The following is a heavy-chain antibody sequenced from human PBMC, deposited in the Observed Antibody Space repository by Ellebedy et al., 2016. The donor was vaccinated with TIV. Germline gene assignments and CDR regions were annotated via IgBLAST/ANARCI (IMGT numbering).Heavy chain of an antibody. J-gene: IGHJ4*02. V-gene: IGHV3-23*01. D-gene: IGHD3-10*01. CDR3: AKSLSLNGVRNTAFDY. CDR1: GFTFSSYA. CDR2: ISGSGGST. Sequence: GESLKISCSGFTFSSYAMSWFRQAPGPGLEWVSAISGSGGSTYYADSVKGRFTISRDVSKNTLYLQMNTLRAEDTAVYYCAKSLSLNGVRNTAFDYWGQGTLVTVSS.